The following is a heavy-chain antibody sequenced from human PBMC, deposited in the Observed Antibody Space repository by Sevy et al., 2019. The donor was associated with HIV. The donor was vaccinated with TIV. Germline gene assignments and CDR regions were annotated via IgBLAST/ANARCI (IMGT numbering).Heavy chain of an antibody. V-gene: IGHV3-23*01. J-gene: IGHJ4*02. CDR3: AKGSHNTGWFPDY. Sequence: GGSLRLSCAASGFTFSSYAMSWVRQAPGKGLEWVSPISGPGSITYYADSVRGRFTISRDNSNNILYLQMNSLRAEDTAVYVCAKGSHNTGWFPDYWGQGTLVTVSS. CDR1: GFTFSSYA. CDR2: ISGPGSIT. D-gene: IGHD6-19*01.